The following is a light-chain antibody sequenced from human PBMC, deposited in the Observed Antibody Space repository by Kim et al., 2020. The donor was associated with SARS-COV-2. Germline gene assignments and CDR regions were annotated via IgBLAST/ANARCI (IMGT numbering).Light chain of an antibody. J-gene: IGLJ2*01. CDR2: DVS. CDR1: SGEVGGETY. V-gene: IGLV2-14*03. CDR3: SSYTSSSTLG. Sequence: GPSISMSETGTSGEVGGETYVSWYQQHPGKAPNLMIYDVSNRPSGVSNRFSGSKSGNTASLTISGLQAEDEADYYCSSYTSSSTLGFGGGTQLTVL.